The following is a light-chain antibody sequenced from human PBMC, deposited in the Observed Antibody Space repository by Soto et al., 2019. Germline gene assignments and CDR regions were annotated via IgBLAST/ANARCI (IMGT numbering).Light chain of an antibody. V-gene: IGLV2-14*01. J-gene: IGLJ1*01. CDR1: SSDVGGYNY. CDR2: EVS. Sequence: QSVLTQPACVSGSPGQSITSSCTGTSSDVGGYNYVSWYQQHPGKAPKLMIYEVSNRPSGVSNRFSGSKSGNTASLTISGLQAEDEADYYCSSYTSSSTPYVFGTGTKVTVL. CDR3: SSYTSSSTPYV.